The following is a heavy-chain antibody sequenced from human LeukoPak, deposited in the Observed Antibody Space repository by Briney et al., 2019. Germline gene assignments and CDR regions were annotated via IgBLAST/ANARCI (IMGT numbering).Heavy chain of an antibody. J-gene: IGHJ5*02. CDR1: GFTFSSFG. CDR2: ISSSSSTI. D-gene: IGHD4-17*01. CDR3: ARDFATVTLAT. V-gene: IGHV3-48*01. Sequence: GGSLRLSCAASGFTFSSFGMSWVRQAPGKGLEWVSYISSSSSTIYYADSVKGRFTISRDNAKNSLYLQMNSLRAEDTAVYYCARDFATVTLATWGQGTLVTVSS.